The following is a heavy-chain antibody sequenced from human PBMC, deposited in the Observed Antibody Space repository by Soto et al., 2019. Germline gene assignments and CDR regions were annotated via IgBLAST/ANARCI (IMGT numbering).Heavy chain of an antibody. CDR1: GFTFSNYA. V-gene: IGHV3-23*01. J-gene: IGHJ6*03. CDR2: IRGSGDVT. D-gene: IGHD3-3*01. Sequence: DVQLLESGGGLVQPGRSLRLSCAASGFTFSNYAMTWVRQAPGKGLEWVSVIRGSGDVTYYADSVQGRFAISRDNSKNTLYLQMNSLRDEDTAIYYCAKHGGPSYSYYMDVWGKGTTVTVSS. CDR3: AKHGGPSYSYYMDV.